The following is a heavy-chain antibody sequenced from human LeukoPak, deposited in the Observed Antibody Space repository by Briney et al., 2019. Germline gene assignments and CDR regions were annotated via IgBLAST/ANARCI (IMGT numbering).Heavy chain of an antibody. V-gene: IGHV3-64*02. CDR3: ARVGGSYWGWFDP. CDR1: GFTFSSYA. Sequence: GGSLRLSCAASGFTFSSYAMHWVRQAPGKGLEYVSAISSNGGSTYYADSVKCRFTISRDNAKNSLYLQMNSLRAEDTAVYYCARVGGSYWGWFDPWGQGTLVTVSS. D-gene: IGHD1-26*01. CDR2: ISSNGGST. J-gene: IGHJ5*02.